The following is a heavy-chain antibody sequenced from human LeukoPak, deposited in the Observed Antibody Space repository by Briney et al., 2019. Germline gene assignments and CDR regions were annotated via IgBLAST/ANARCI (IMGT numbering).Heavy chain of an antibody. Sequence: GESLKISFKGSGYDFSTYYIGWVRQLPGKGLEWVGVIYPGDYDTTYSPSFEDEVTMSVDKSSSSAYLQWRSLKASDTAMYYCARLMLFEYGDYGDAFDIWGQGTMVTVSS. D-gene: IGHD4-17*01. CDR1: GYDFSTYY. V-gene: IGHV5-51*01. CDR2: IYPGDYDT. CDR3: ARLMLFEYGDYGDAFDI. J-gene: IGHJ3*02.